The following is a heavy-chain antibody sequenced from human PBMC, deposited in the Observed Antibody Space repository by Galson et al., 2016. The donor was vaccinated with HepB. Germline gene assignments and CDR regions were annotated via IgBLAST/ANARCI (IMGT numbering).Heavy chain of an antibody. Sequence: NFRGRVTITRDTSASTAYMEVSSLMSEDTAVYYCARLLSVTDGDDYWGQGTLVTVSS. CDR3: ARLLSVTDGDDY. V-gene: IGHV1-3*01. D-gene: IGHD1-14*01. J-gene: IGHJ4*02.